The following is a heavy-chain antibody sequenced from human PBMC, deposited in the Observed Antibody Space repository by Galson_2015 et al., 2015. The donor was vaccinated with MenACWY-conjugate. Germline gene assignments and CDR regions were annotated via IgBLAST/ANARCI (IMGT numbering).Heavy chain of an antibody. CDR1: GASISSRNYF. Sequence: ETLSLTCTVSGASISSRNYFWGWVRPPPGKGLEWIGSVYYTGSTYFNPSLKSRVTMSVDPSKYQFSLKLSSVTAADTAVYYCTRFGKTPTIAPRAFDVWGQGTMVTVSS. J-gene: IGHJ3*01. CDR3: TRFGKTPTIAPRAFDV. D-gene: IGHD3-10*01. V-gene: IGHV4-39*07. CDR2: VYYTGST.